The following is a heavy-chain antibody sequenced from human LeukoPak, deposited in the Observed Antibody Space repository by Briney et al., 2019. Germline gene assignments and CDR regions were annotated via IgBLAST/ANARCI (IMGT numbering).Heavy chain of an antibody. J-gene: IGHJ4*02. CDR3: HTYYYDSSGYYFDY. V-gene: IGHV1-2*02. CDR2: INPNSGGT. CDR1: GYTFTGYY. Sequence: ASVRVSCKASGYTFTGYYMHWVRQAPGQGLEWMGWINPNSGGTNYAQKFQGRVTMTRDTSISTAYMELSRLRSDDTAVYYCHTYYYDSSGYYFDYWGQGTLVTVSP. D-gene: IGHD3-22*01.